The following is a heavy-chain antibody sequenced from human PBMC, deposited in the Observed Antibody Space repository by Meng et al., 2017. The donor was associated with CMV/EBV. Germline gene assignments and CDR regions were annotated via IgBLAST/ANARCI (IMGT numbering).Heavy chain of an antibody. D-gene: IGHD5-24*01. J-gene: IGHJ4*02. CDR3: ARMPRDGYNYIDY. CDR2: IIPIFGTA. Sequence: QVLVVQLGAELKMPGSSVKASCKASGGTFSSYAISWVRQAPGQGLEWMGGIIPIFGTANYAQKFQGRVTITADESTSTAYMELSSLRSEDTAVYYCARMPRDGYNYIDYWGQGTLVTVSS. V-gene: IGHV1-69*12. CDR1: GGTFSSYA.